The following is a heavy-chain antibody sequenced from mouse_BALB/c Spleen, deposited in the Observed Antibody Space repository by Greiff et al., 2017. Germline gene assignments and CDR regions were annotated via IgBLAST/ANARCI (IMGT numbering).Heavy chain of an antibody. J-gene: IGHJ1*01. CDR3: ARQDYARYFDV. CDR2: INPDSSTI. D-gene: IGHD1-1*02. V-gene: IGHV4-1*02. Sequence: TASGFDFSRYWMSWVRQAPGKGLEWIGEINPDSSTINYTPSLKDKFIISRDNAKNTLYLQMSKVRSEDTALYYCARQDYARYFDVWGAGTTVTVSS. CDR1: GFDFSRYW.